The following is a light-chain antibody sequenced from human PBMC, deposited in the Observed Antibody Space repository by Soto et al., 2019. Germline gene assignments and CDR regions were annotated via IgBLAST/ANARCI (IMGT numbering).Light chain of an antibody. V-gene: IGLV2-14*03. J-gene: IGLJ1*01. CDR3: CSHTTTKSYV. Sequence: QSALTQPASVSGSPGQSITISCTGTSSDVGAFDYVSWYQQHPGKVPKLLIFDVSSRPSGVSSRFSGSKSANTASLTISGLQADDDADYFCCSHTTTKSYVFGTGTKVTVL. CDR1: SSDVGAFDY. CDR2: DVS.